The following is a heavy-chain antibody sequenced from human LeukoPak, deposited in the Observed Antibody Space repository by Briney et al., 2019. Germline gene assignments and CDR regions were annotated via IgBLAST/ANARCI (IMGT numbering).Heavy chain of an antibody. V-gene: IGHV3-23*01. CDR1: GFTFSSYA. CDR3: AKRKRYFDWLLFRYYFDY. D-gene: IGHD3-9*01. J-gene: IGHJ4*02. Sequence: GGSLRLSCAASGFTFSSYAMSWVRQAPGKVLEWVSAISGSGGSTYYADSVKGRFTISRDNSKNTLYLQMNSLRAEDTAVYYCAKRKRYFDWLLFRYYFDYWGQGTLVTVSS. CDR2: ISGSGGST.